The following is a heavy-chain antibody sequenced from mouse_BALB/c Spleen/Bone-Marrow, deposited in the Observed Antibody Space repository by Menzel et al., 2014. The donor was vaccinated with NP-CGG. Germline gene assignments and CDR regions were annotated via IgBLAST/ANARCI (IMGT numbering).Heavy chain of an antibody. CDR2: IHPNSGNT. CDR1: GYTFTNSW. D-gene: IGHD2-14*01. CDR3: ARHHRYAYYFDY. J-gene: IGHJ2*01. Sequence: QVQLQQPGSVLVRPGASVELSCKASGYTFTNSWIHWAKQRPGQGLEWIGEIHPNSGNTNFNEKFKVKATLTVDTSSSTAYVDLSSLTAEDSAVYYCARHHRYAYYFDYWGQGTTLTVSS. V-gene: IGHV1S130*01.